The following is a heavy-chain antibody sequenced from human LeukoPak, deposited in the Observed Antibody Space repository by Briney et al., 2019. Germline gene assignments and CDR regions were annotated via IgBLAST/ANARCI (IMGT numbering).Heavy chain of an antibody. V-gene: IGHV5-51*01. CDR2: IYPGDSDT. CDR3: ARTRYDSSGLPMTAFDY. Sequence: LGESLKISCKGSGYSFTSYWIGWVRQMPGKGLEWMGIIYPGDSDTRYSPSFQGQVTISADKSISTAYLQWSSLKASDTAMYYCARTRYDSSGLPMTAFDYWGQGTLVTVSS. CDR1: GYSFTSYW. J-gene: IGHJ4*02. D-gene: IGHD3-22*01.